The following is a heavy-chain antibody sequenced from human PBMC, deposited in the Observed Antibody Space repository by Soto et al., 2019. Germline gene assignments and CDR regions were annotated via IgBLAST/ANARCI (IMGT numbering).Heavy chain of an antibody. J-gene: IGHJ5*02. D-gene: IGHD2-21*02. V-gene: IGHV1-2*04. CDR3: ARESYCGGDCYTYSNWFDP. CDR1: GYTFTGYY. Sequence: ASVKVSCKASGYTFTGYYMHWVRQAPGQGLEWMGWINPNSGGTNYAQKFQGWVTMTRDTSISTAYMELSRLRSDDTAVYYCARESYCGGDCYTYSNWFDPWGQGTLVTVSS. CDR2: INPNSGGT.